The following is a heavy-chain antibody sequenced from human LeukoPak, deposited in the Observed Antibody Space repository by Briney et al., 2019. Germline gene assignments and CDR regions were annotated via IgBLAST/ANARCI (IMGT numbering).Heavy chain of an antibody. CDR1: GGSISSSSYY. D-gene: IGHD3-3*01. CDR2: IYYSGST. J-gene: IGHJ5*02. Sequence: PSETLSLTCAVSGGSISSSSYYWGWIRQPPGKGLEWIGSIYYSGSTYYNPSLKSRVTISVDTSKSHFSLKLSSVTAADTAVYYCASYYDFWSGFWFDPWGQGTLVTVSS. CDR3: ASYYDFWSGFWFDP. V-gene: IGHV4-39*02.